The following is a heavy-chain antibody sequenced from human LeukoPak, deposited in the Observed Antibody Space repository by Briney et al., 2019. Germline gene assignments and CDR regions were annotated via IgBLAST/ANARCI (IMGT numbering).Heavy chain of an antibody. CDR2: ITGSGGST. CDR3: VPPPFDDY. D-gene: IGHD3-9*01. Sequence: GGSLRLSCAASGFTFSSYAMSWVRQAPGKGLEWVSAITGSGGSTYCADSVKGRFTISRDNSKNTLYPQMNSLRAEDTAVYYCVPPPFDDYWGQGTLVTVSS. CDR1: GFTFSSYA. V-gene: IGHV3-23*01. J-gene: IGHJ4*02.